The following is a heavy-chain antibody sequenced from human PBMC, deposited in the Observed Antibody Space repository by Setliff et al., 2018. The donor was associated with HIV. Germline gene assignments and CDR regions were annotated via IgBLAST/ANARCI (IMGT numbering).Heavy chain of an antibody. CDR1: EVTFVFRSYG. CDR3: TKGVQRLRPYYFDS. J-gene: IGHJ4*02. V-gene: IGHV3-30*02. Sequence: PGGSLRLSCAASEVTFVFRSYGMHWVRQAPGKGLEWLAYIRYDGSKKYFAESVKGRFTISRDNSKNTLYLQMSSLRPDDTAIYYCTKGVQRLRPYYFDSWGQGTLVTVSS. CDR2: IRYDGSKK. D-gene: IGHD4-17*01.